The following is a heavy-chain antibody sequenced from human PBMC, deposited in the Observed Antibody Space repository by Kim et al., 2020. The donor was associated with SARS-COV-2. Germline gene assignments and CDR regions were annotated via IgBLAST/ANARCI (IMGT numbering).Heavy chain of an antibody. V-gene: IGHV4-59*13. CDR3: ARGGSGSYYNVGYFDY. CDR1: GGSISSYY. J-gene: IGHJ4*02. CDR2: IYYSGST. Sequence: SETLSLTCTVSGGSISSYYWSWIRQPPGKGLEWIGYIYYSGSTNYNPSLKSRVTISVDTSKNQFSLKLSSVTAADTAVYYCARGGSGSYYNVGYFDYWGQGTLVTVSS. D-gene: IGHD3-10*01.